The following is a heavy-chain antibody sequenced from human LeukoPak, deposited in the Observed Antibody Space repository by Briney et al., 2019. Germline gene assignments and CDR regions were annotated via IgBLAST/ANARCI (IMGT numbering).Heavy chain of an antibody. CDR2: ISYDGSNK. Sequence: GGSLRLSCAASGFTFSSYGMHWVRQAPGKGLEWVAVISYDGSNKYYADSVKGRFTISRDNAKNSLYLQMNSLRAEDTAVYYCARVNRYYYDSSGYYSPYFDYWGQGTLVTVSS. J-gene: IGHJ4*02. D-gene: IGHD3-22*01. V-gene: IGHV3-30*03. CDR3: ARVNRYYYDSSGYYSPYFDY. CDR1: GFTFSSYG.